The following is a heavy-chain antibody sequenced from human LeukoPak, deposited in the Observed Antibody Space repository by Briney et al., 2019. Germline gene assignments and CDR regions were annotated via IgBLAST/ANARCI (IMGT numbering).Heavy chain of an antibody. CDR2: INPSGGST. CDR1: GYTFTSYY. D-gene: IGHD3-22*01. V-gene: IGHV1-46*01. J-gene: IGHJ4*02. Sequence: ASVKVSCKASGYTFTSYYMHWVRQAPGQGLEWMGIINPSGGSTSYAQKFQGRVTMTRDTSISTAYMELSRLTSDDTAVYYCARDYYDSSRRLDYWGQGTLVTVSS. CDR3: ARDYYDSSRRLDY.